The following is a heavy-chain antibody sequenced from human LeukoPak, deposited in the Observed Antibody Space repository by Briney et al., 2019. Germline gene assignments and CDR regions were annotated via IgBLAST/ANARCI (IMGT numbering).Heavy chain of an antibody. D-gene: IGHD6-19*01. J-gene: IGHJ4*02. CDR1: GLTFSTYS. CDR3: AKDVAPDSGWDLDY. Sequence: GGSLRLSCAVSGLTFSTYSMTWVRQGPGRGLEWVSSIYNSGAKIFYADSVKGRFTISRDNSKNMLYLQMNSLRVEDTAVYYCAKDVAPDSGWDLDYWGQGTLVTVSS. CDR2: IYNSGAKI. V-gene: IGHV3-23*01.